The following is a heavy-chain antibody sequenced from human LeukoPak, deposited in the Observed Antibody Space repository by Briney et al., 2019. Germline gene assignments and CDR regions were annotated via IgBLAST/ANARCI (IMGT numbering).Heavy chain of an antibody. CDR1: GGSISSSSYY. Sequence: SETLSLTCTVSGGSISSSSYYWGWIRQPPGKGLEWIGSIYYSGSTYYNPSLKSRVTISVDTSKNQFSLKLSSVTAADTAVYYCATDYGGKYYWYFDLWGRGTLVTVSS. V-gene: IGHV4-39*01. D-gene: IGHD4-23*01. CDR2: IYYSGST. CDR3: ATDYGGKYYWYFDL. J-gene: IGHJ2*01.